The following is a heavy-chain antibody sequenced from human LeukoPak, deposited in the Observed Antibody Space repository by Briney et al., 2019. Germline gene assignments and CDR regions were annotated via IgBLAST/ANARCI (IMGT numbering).Heavy chain of an antibody. J-gene: IGHJ4*02. V-gene: IGHV1-46*01. D-gene: IGHD3-22*01. CDR1: GYTFTNYY. CDR2: INPSGGST. CDR3: ARDLGKYYYDSSGSDY. Sequence: GASVKVSCKASGYTFTNYYMHWVRQAPGQGLEWMGIINPSGGSTRYAQKFQGRVTMTRDMSTSTVYMELSSLRSDDTAVYYCARDLGKYYYDSSGSDYWGQGTLVTVSS.